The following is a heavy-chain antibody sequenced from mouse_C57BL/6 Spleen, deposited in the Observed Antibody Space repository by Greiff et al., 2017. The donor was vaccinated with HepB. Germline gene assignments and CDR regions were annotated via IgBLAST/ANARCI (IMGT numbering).Heavy chain of an antibody. CDR1: GFSLTSYG. D-gene: IGHD1-1*01. CDR2: IWRGGST. J-gene: IGHJ3*01. V-gene: IGHV2-5*01. CDR3: AKNGISSPSYDWFAY. Sequence: VQLQQSGPGLVQPSQSLSITCTVSGFSLTSYGVHWVRQSPGKGLEWLGVIWRGGSTDYNAAFMSRLSITKDNSKSQDFFKMNSLQADDTAIYYCAKNGISSPSYDWFAYWGQMTLVTVSA.